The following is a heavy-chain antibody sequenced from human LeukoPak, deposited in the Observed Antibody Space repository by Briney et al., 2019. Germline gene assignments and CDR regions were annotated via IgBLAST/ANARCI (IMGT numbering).Heavy chain of an antibody. J-gene: IGHJ4*02. Sequence: SGGSLRLSCGASGLTVSNYAMSWVRQAPGKGVEWVSTIIGTAGNTYYADSVKGRFTISRGDSKNTVYLQMNSLRAEDTAVYSCAKYTSGTYYRGLDQWGQGTLVTVSS. V-gene: IGHV3-23*01. CDR1: GLTVSNYA. CDR2: IIGTAGNT. CDR3: AKYTSGTYYRGLDQ. D-gene: IGHD3-10*01.